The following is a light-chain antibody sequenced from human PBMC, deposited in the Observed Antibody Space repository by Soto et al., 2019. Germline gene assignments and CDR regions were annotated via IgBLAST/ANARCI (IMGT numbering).Light chain of an antibody. CDR3: QQVNSYPRT. CDR1: QGFSSY. CDR2: AAS. V-gene: IGKV1-9*01. Sequence: DIQLTQSPSFLSASVGDRVTITCRASQGFSSYLAWYQQKPGKAPKLLIYAASTLQSGVPSRFSGSGSGTEFTLTISSLQPEDFATYYCQQVNSYPRTFGQGTKVEIK. J-gene: IGKJ1*01.